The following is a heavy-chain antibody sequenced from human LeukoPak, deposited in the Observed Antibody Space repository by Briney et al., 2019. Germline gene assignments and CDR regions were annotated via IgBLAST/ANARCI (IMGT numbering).Heavy chain of an antibody. CDR3: ARVSRHGSGSLGY. CDR1: GYTFTGYY. CDR2: INPDSGGT. Sequence: ASVKVSCKASGYTFTGYYMHWVRQAPGQGLEWMGWINPDSGGTNYAQKFQGRVTMTRDTSISTAYMELSRLRSDDTAVYYCARVSRHGSGSLGYWGQGTLVTVSS. D-gene: IGHD3-10*01. J-gene: IGHJ4*02. V-gene: IGHV1-2*02.